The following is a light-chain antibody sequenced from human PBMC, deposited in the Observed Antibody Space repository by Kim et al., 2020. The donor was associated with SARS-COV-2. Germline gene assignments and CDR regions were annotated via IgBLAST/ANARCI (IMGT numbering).Light chain of an antibody. J-gene: IGLJ2*01. CDR2: GKN. CDR1: SLRSYY. V-gene: IGLV3-19*01. Sequence: SSELTQDPAVSVALGQTVRITCQGDSLRSYYATWYQQKPGQAPILVIYGKNNRPSGIPDRFSGSSSGNPASLTITGTPAGDEAYYYCNSRDSNDNVVFGG. CDR3: NSRDSNDNVV.